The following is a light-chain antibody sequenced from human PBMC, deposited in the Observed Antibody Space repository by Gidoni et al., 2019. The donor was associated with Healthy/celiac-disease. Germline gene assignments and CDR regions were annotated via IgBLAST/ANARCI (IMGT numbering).Light chain of an antibody. CDR2: AAS. CDR1: QSISSY. J-gene: IGKJ5*01. CDR3: QQSYSTPP. Sequence: DIQMTQSPSSLSASVGDRVTITCRASQSISSYLNWYQQKPGKAPKLLIYAASSLQRGVPSRFSGSGSGTDFTLTISRLQPEDFATYYCQQSYSTPPFGQGTRLEIK. V-gene: IGKV1-39*01.